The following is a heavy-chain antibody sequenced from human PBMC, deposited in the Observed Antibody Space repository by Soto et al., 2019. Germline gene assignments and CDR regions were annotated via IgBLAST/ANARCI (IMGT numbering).Heavy chain of an antibody. V-gene: IGHV4-39*01. D-gene: IGHD3-3*01. CDR3: ASLTPPLFSSQDY. CDR2: IYYSGST. J-gene: IGHJ4*02. Sequence: SETLSLTCTVSGGSISSSSYYWGWIRQPPGKGLEWIGSIYYSGSTYYNPSLKSRVTISVDTSKNQFSLKLSSVTAADTAVYYCASLTPPLFSSQDYWGQGTLVTVSS. CDR1: GGSISSSSYY.